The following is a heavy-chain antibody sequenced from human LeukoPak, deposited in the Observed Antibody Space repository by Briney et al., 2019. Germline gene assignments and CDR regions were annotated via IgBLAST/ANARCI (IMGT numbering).Heavy chain of an antibody. CDR1: NYSISSDYY. Sequence: PPETLSLTCTVSNYSISSDYYWGWIRQPPGKGLEWIGSLFHSGTIYYTPSLKSRVTTSVDTSNNRFSLKLMSVTAADTAVYYCARATRPRGDFDYWGQGTLVTVSS. D-gene: IGHD6-6*01. CDR3: ARATRPRGDFDY. V-gene: IGHV4-38-2*02. CDR2: LFHSGTI. J-gene: IGHJ4*02.